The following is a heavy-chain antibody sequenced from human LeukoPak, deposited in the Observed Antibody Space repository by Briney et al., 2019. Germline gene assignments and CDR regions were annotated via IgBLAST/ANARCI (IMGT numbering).Heavy chain of an antibody. CDR2: IYYSGST. V-gene: IGHV4-39*07. CDR3: ARDGYYESSGYDAFDI. CDR1: GGSISSSSYY. Sequence: SETLSLTCTVSGGSISSSSYYWGWIRQPPGKGLEWIGSIYYSGSTYYKPSLKSRVSILIDMSKNQLSLKLSSVTAADTAVYYCARDGYYESSGYDAFDIWGQGTMVTVSS. D-gene: IGHD3-22*01. J-gene: IGHJ3*02.